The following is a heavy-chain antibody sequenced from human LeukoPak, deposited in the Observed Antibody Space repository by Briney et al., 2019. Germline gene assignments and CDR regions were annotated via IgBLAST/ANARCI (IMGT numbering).Heavy chain of an antibody. CDR1: GGSISSGDYY. CDR3: ARAASYRYGMDV. D-gene: IGHD6-25*01. Sequence: SETLSLTCTVSGGSISSGDYYWSWIRQPPGKGLEWIGYIYYSGSTYYNPSLKSRVTISVDTSKNQFSLKLSSVTAADTAVYYCARAASYRYGMDVWAQGTTVTVSS. V-gene: IGHV4-30-4*01. J-gene: IGHJ6*02. CDR2: IYYSGST.